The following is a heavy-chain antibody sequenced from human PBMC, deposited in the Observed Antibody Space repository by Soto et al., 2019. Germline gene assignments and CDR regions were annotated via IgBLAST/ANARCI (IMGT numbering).Heavy chain of an antibody. CDR2: ISGGGVAT. CDR3: AKGRESSGSYRPFDY. D-gene: IGHD3-22*01. Sequence: LRLSCAASGFTFSSYAMSWVRQAPGKGLEWVSAISGGGVATNYADSVKGRFTISRDNSKNTLYLQMNSLRAEDTAVYYCAKGRESSGSYRPFDYWGQGTLVTVSS. CDR1: GFTFSSYA. J-gene: IGHJ4*02. V-gene: IGHV3-23*01.